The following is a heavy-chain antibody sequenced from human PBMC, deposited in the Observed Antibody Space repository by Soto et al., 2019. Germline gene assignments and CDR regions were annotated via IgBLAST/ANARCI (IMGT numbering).Heavy chain of an antibody. Sequence: EVQLLESGGGLVQPGGSLRLSCAASGFTFSSYAMSWVRQAPGKGLGWVSAISGSGGSTYYADSVKGRFTISRDNSKNTLYLQMSSLRAEDTAVYYCAKDMYSSSCYFYHYSMDVWAQGTTVTVSS. V-gene: IGHV3-23*01. J-gene: IGHJ6*02. CDR1: GFTFSSYA. CDR2: ISGSGGST. D-gene: IGHD6-13*01. CDR3: AKDMYSSSCYFYHYSMDV.